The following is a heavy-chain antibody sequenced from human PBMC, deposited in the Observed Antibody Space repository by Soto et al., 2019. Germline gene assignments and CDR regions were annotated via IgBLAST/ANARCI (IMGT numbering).Heavy chain of an antibody. CDR1: GFSLSSSD. CDR3: AKHVRGTGWYPLEC. Sequence: GSLRLSFTASGFSLSSSDMHWVRQAPGKVLEWLAVSSFDGTQQFYGESVKGRFTVSRDNSNNTLYLEMNSLRTEDTAVYYCAKHVRGTGWYPLECWGRGTPVAVCS. CDR2: SSFDGTQQ. V-gene: IGHV3-30*18. D-gene: IGHD6-19*01. J-gene: IGHJ4*02.